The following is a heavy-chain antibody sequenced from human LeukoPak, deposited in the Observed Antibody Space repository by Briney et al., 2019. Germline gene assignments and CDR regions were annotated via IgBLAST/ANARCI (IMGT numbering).Heavy chain of an antibody. Sequence: ASVKVSCKVSGYTLTELSMHWVRQAPGKGLEWMGGFDPEDGETIYAQKFQGRVTMTEDTSTDTAYMELSSLRSEDTAVYYCATNLRITIFGVVINYFDYWGQGTLVTVSS. D-gene: IGHD3-3*01. CDR1: GYTLTELS. V-gene: IGHV1-24*01. CDR3: ATNLRITIFGVVINYFDY. J-gene: IGHJ4*02. CDR2: FDPEDGET.